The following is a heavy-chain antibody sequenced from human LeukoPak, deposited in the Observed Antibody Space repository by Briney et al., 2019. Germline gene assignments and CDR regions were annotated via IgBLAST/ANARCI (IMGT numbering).Heavy chain of an antibody. Sequence: GGSLRLSCAASGFTFDDYAMHWVRQAPGKGLEWVSGISRNSGSIGYADSVKGRFTISRDNAKNSLYLQMNSLRAEDMALYYCAKDPSGGLSGAFDIWGQGTMVTVSS. CDR2: ISRNSGSI. CDR3: AKDPSGGLSGAFDI. CDR1: GFTFDDYA. D-gene: IGHD4/OR15-4a*01. J-gene: IGHJ3*02. V-gene: IGHV3-9*03.